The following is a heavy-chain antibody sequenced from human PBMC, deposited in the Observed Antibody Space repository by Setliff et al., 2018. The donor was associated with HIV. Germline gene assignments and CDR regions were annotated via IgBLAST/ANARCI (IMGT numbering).Heavy chain of an antibody. J-gene: IGHJ6*02. Sequence: GGSLRLSCAASGFTFSSYAMSWVRQTPEKGLEWVSIITSGGSTYYADSAKGRFIISRDNSQNTLYLQMNSLRAGDTAVYYCAREIRTVYTGGHYFYGIDVWGQGTAVTVSS. D-gene: IGHD3-16*01. CDR2: ITSGGST. V-gene: IGHV3-23*01. CDR3: AREIRTVYTGGHYFYGIDV. CDR1: GFTFSSYA.